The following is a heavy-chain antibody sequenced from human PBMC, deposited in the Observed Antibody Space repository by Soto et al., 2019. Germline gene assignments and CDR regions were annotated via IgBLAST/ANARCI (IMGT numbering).Heavy chain of an antibody. J-gene: IGHJ6*02. CDR3: ARDVSDIVVVPAAIDYYYGMDV. V-gene: IGHV3-30-3*01. Sequence: GGSLRLSCAASGFTFSSYAMHWVRQAPGKGLEWVAVISYDGSNKYYADSVKGRFTISRDNSKNTLYLKMNSLRAEDTAVYYCARDVSDIVVVPAAIDYYYGMDVWGQGTTVTVSS. D-gene: IGHD2-2*01. CDR2: ISYDGSNK. CDR1: GFTFSSYA.